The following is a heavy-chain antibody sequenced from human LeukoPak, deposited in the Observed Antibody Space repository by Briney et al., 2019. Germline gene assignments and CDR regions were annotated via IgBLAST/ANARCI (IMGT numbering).Heavy chain of an antibody. CDR2: INPNSGGT. Sequence: RASVKVSCKASGYTFTGYYVHWVRQAPGQGLEWMGWINPNSGGTNYAQKFQGRVTMTRDTSISTAYMELSRLRSDDTAVYYCARGIGYEPFDYWGQGTLVAVSS. J-gene: IGHJ4*02. CDR1: GYTFTGYY. CDR3: ARGIGYEPFDY. V-gene: IGHV1-2*02. D-gene: IGHD5-12*01.